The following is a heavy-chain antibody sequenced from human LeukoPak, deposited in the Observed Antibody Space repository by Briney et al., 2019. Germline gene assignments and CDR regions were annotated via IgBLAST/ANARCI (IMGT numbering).Heavy chain of an antibody. CDR1: GFTFSDYY. J-gene: IGHJ6*03. D-gene: IGHD3-10*01. Sequence: GGSLRLSCAASGFTFSDYYMSWIRQAPGKGLEWVSYISSSGSTIYYADSVKGRFTISRDNAKNLLYLQMNSLRAEDTAVYYCARVVRGVIRYYYYYMDVWGKGTTVTVSS. V-gene: IGHV3-11*01. CDR2: ISSSGSTI. CDR3: ARVVRGVIRYYYYYMDV.